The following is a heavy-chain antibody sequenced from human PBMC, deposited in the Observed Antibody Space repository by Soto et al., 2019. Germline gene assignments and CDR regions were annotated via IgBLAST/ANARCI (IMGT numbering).Heavy chain of an antibody. V-gene: IGHV1-3*01. CDR2: INAGNGNT. CDR3: ARDHYYGSGSYYSNWFDP. Sequence: QVQLVQSGAEVKKPGASVKVSCKASGYTFTSYAMHWVRRAPGQRLEWMGWINAGNGNTKYSQKFQGRVTITRDTSASTAYMELSSLRSEDTAVYYCARDHYYGSGSYYSNWFDPWGQGTLVTVSS. CDR1: GYTFTSYA. J-gene: IGHJ5*02. D-gene: IGHD3-10*01.